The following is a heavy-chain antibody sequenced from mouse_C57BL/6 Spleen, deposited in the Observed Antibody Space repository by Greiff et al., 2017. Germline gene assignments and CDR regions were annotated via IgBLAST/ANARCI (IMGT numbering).Heavy chain of an antibody. J-gene: IGHJ4*01. CDR1: GFSLTSYG. CDR3: ARRWDAMDY. V-gene: IGHV2-2*01. CDR2: IWSGGST. Sequence: VQRVESGPGLVQPSQSLSITCTVSGFSLTSYGVHWVRQSPGKGLEWLGVIWSGGSTDYNAAFISRLSISKDYSKTQVFFKRNSLQADDTAIYYCARRWDAMDYWGQGTSVTVSS. D-gene: IGHD4-1*01.